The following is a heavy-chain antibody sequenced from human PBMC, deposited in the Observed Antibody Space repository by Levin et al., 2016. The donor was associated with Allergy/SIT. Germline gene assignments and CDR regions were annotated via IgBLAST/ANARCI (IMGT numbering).Heavy chain of an antibody. CDR3: ARVPYSSSSEGDY. V-gene: IGHV3-48*01. Sequence: WIRQPPGKGLEWVSYISSSSSTIYYADSVKGRFTISRDNAKNSLYLQMNSLRAEDTAVYYCARVPYSSSSEGDYWGQGTLVTVSS. J-gene: IGHJ4*02. D-gene: IGHD6-6*01. CDR2: ISSSSSTI.